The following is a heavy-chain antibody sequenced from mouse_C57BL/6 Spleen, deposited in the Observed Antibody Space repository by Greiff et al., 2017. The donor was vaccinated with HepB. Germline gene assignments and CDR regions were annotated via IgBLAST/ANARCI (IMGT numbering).Heavy chain of an antibody. CDR2: INPNNGGT. Sequence: EVQLQQSGPELVKPGASVKISFKASGYTFTDYYMNWVKQSHGKSLEWIGDINPNNGGTSYNQKFKGKATLTVDKSSSTAYMELRSLTSEDSAVYYCARTGTTLFAYWGQGTLVTVSA. J-gene: IGHJ3*01. V-gene: IGHV1-26*01. CDR1: GYTFTDYY. D-gene: IGHD4-1*01. CDR3: ARTGTTLFAY.